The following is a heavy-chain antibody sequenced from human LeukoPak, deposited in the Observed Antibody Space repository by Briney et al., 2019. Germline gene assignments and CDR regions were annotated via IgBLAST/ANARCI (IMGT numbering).Heavy chain of an antibody. CDR2: ISAYSGNT. Sequence: ASVKVSCKASGYTSTSYGISWVRQAPGQGLEWMGWISAYSGNTNYAQKLQGRVTMTTDTSTSTAYMELRSLRSDDTAVYYCARVGGRWELPRLSYFDYWGQGTLVTVSS. J-gene: IGHJ4*02. D-gene: IGHD1-26*01. CDR3: ARVGGRWELPRLSYFDY. CDR1: GYTSTSYG. V-gene: IGHV1-18*01.